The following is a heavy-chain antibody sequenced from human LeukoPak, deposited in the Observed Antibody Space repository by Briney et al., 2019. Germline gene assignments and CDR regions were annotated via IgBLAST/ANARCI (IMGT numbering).Heavy chain of an antibody. V-gene: IGHV4-39*01. Sequence: SETLSLTCTVSGGSISSSSYYWGWIRQPPGKGLEWIGSIYYSGSTYYNPFLKSRVTISVGTSKNQFSLKLSSVTAADTAVYYCARLFPLWFGELLSTEYFQHWGQGTLVTVSS. J-gene: IGHJ1*01. CDR1: GGSISSSSYY. CDR3: ARLFPLWFGELLSTEYFQH. D-gene: IGHD3-10*01. CDR2: IYYSGST.